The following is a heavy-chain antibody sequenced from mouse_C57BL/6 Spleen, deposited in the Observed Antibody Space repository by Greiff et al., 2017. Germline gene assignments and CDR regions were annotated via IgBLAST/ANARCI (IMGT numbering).Heavy chain of an antibody. CDR3: ARRMIYYDYGDYAMDY. V-gene: IGHV1-47*01. D-gene: IGHD2-4*01. J-gene: IGHJ4*01. CDR2: FHPYNDDT. CDR1: GYTFTTYP. Sequence: QVQLKESGAELVKPGASVKMSCKASGYTFTTYPIEWMKQNHGKSLEWIGNFHPYNDDTKYNEKFKGKATLTVEKSSSTVYLELSRLTSDDSAVYYCARRMIYYDYGDYAMDYWGQGTSVTVSS.